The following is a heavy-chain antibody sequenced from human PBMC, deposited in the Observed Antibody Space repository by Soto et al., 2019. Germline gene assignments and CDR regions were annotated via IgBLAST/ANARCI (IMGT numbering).Heavy chain of an antibody. CDR3: VRLDGASPGDFDY. J-gene: IGHJ4*02. V-gene: IGHV4-4*02. D-gene: IGHD1-26*01. Sequence: QVQLQESGPGLVKPSGTLSLTCAVSGGSISSSNWWSWVRQPPGKGLEWIGEIYHSGSSHYNPSLKSRVTISVDKSKNQFSLNLSSVTAAVTAVYYCVRLDGASPGDFDYWGKGTLVTVSS. CDR2: IYHSGSS. CDR1: GGSISSSNW.